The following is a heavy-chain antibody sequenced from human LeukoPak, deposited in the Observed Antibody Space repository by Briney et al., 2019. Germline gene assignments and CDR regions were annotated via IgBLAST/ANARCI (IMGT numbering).Heavy chain of an antibody. V-gene: IGHV1-18*03. Sequence: GASVKVSCKASGYTFTSYGISWVRQAPGQGLEWMGWISAYNGNTNYAQKLQGRVTMTTDTSTSTAYMELRSLRSDDMAVYYCARVLWDGVVVPEPENWFDPWGQGTLVTVSS. CDR2: ISAYNGNT. D-gene: IGHD2-2*01. CDR3: ARVLWDGVVVPEPENWFDP. CDR1: GYTFTSYG. J-gene: IGHJ5*02.